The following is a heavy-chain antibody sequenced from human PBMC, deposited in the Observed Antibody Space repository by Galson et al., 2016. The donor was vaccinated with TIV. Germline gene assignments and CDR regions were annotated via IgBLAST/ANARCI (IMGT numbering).Heavy chain of an antibody. D-gene: IGHD2-15*01. CDR1: GFIFSNAW. V-gene: IGHV3-15*01. J-gene: IGHJ4*02. CDR2: VKSNFDGGTT. CDR3: TTELGYCSGGYCYYFDY. Sequence: FLRLSCAASGFIFSNAWMSWVRQAPGKGLEWVGRVKSNFDGGTTDYAAPVKGRFTISRHDSKNTLFLQMNRLKTEDTAVYYCTTELGYCSGGYCYYFDYWGQGTLVTVSS.